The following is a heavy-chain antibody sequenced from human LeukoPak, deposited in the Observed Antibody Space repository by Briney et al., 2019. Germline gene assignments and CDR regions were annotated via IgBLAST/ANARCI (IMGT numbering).Heavy chain of an antibody. CDR3: AKGGLRYYYDSSGYYLDY. Sequence: GGSLRLSCAASGFTFSSYGMHWVRQAPGKGLEWVAVIWYDGSNKYYADSVKGRFTIPRDNSKNTLYLQMNSLRAEDTAVYYCAKGGLRYYYDSSGYYLDYWGQGTLVTVSS. CDR1: GFTFSSYG. J-gene: IGHJ4*02. CDR2: IWYDGSNK. D-gene: IGHD3-22*01. V-gene: IGHV3-33*06.